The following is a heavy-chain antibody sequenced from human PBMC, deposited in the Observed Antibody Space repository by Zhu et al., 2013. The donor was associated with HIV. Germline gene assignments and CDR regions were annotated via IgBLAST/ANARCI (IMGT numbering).Heavy chain of an antibody. CDR3: AREAGGYFQH. Sequence: QVHLVQSGAEVKKPGSSVKVSCKASGGTFSNYAISWVRQAPGQGLEWMGGIIPMFDTPNYAQKFQGRVTITADESTSTAYMDLRRLTSDDTAVYYCAREAGGYFQHWGQGTLVGVSS. CDR2: IIPMFDTP. V-gene: IGHV1-69*01. CDR1: GGTFSNYA. D-gene: IGHD1-26*01. J-gene: IGHJ1*01.